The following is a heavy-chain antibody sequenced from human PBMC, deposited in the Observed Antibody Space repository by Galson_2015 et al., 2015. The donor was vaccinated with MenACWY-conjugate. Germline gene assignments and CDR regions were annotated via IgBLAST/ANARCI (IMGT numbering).Heavy chain of an antibody. CDR2: INSDGTTT. D-gene: IGHD5/OR15-5a*01. CDR1: GLSFSNYW. V-gene: IGHV3-74*01. J-gene: IGHJ4*02. Sequence: SLRLSCAASGLSFSNYWMHWVRQAPGKGLVWVSRINSDGTTTNYADSVKGRFTISRDNAKNTLYLQMNSLRAEDTAVYYCARRTLSGVYYYFDSWGQGTLVTVPS. CDR3: ARRTLSGVYYYFDS.